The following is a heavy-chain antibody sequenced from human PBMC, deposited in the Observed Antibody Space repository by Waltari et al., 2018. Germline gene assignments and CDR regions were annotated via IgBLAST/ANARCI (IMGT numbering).Heavy chain of an antibody. V-gene: IGHV1-24*01. CDR2: FDPEDGET. J-gene: IGHJ4*02. Sequence: QVQLVQSGAEVKKPGASVKASCKVSGYTLTELSMHWVRQAPGKGLEWMGGFDPEDGETIYAQKFQGRVTMTEDTSTDTAYMELSSLRSEDTAVYYCVTEDIAAAGTFYYFDYWGQGTLVTVSS. CDR3: VTEDIAAAGTFYYFDY. D-gene: IGHD6-13*01. CDR1: GYTLTELS.